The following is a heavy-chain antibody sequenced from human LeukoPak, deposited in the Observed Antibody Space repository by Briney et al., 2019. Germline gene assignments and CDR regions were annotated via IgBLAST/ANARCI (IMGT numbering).Heavy chain of an antibody. V-gene: IGHV5-51*01. CDR3: ARSMGGSGSYYNWFDP. Sequence: GESLKISCKGSGYSFTSYWIGWVRQMPGKGLEWMGIIYPGDSDTRYSPSFQGQVTISADKSISTAYLQWSSLKAWDTAMYYCARSMGGSGSYYNWFDPWGQGTLVTVSS. CDR2: IYPGDSDT. D-gene: IGHD3-10*01. CDR1: GYSFTSYW. J-gene: IGHJ5*02.